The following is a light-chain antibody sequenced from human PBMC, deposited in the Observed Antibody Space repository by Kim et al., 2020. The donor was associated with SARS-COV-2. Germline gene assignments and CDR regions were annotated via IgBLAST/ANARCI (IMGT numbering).Light chain of an antibody. J-gene: IGKJ1*01. Sequence: ASVGNQVTITCRASQGISNNLAWYQQKPGKVPKLLIYAASTLQSGVPSRFSGSGSGTDFTLTISSLQPEDVATYYWQKYNSALWTFGQGTKVEIK. CDR2: AAS. CDR3: QKYNSALWT. V-gene: IGKV1-27*01. CDR1: QGISNN.